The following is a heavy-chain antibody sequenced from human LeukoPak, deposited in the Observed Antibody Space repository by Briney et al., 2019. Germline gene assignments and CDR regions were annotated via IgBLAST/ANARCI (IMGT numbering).Heavy chain of an antibody. CDR1: GFTFSSYA. D-gene: IGHD2-2*01. CDR2: ISGSGGST. Sequence: GGSLRLSCAASGFTFSSYAMSWVRQAPGKGLEWVSTISGSGGSTYYADPVKGRFTISRDNSKNTLYLQMNSLRAEDTAVYYCATFSDRSSRYFDYWGQGTLVTVSS. J-gene: IGHJ4*02. V-gene: IGHV3-23*01. CDR3: ATFSDRSSRYFDY.